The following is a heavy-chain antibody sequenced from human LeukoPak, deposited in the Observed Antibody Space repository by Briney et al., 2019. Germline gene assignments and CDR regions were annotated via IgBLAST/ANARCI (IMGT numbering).Heavy chain of an antibody. CDR3: ARSWVVPAALNLGTYYYYGMDV. D-gene: IGHD2-2*01. V-gene: IGHV4-34*01. CDR1: GGSFSGYY. J-gene: IGHJ6*04. Sequence: SETLSLTCAVYGGSFSGYYWSWIRQPPGKGLEWIGEINHSGSTNYNPSLKSRVTISVDTSKNQFSLKLSSVTAADTAVYYCARSWVVPAALNLGTYYYYGMDVWGKGTTVTVSS. CDR2: INHSGST.